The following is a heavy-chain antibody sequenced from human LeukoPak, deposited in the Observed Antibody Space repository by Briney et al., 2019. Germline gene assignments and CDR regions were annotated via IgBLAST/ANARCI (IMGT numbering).Heavy chain of an antibody. CDR3: ARDSIVGAPNDY. V-gene: IGHV4-39*07. Sequence: SETLSLTCTVSGGSISSSSYYWGWIRQPPGKGLEWIGSIYYSGSTYYNPSLKSRVTISVDTSKNQFSLKLSSVTAADTAVYYCARDSIVGAPNDYWGQGTLVTVSS. CDR1: GGSISSSSYY. CDR2: IYYSGST. J-gene: IGHJ4*02. D-gene: IGHD1-26*01.